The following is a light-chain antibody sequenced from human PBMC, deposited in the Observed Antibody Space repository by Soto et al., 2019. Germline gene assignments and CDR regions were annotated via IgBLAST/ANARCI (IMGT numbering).Light chain of an antibody. CDR2: GAS. CDR3: QQYDGPPWT. J-gene: IGKJ1*01. V-gene: IGKV3-20*01. Sequence: EIVLTQSPGTLSLSPGGRATLSCRTSQIISSIYLAWYQQKPGQAPRLLIYGASSRATGIPDRFSGGVSGTDFTLYISRLEPEDSAVYFCQQYDGPPWTFGRGTRLEIK. CDR1: QIISSIY.